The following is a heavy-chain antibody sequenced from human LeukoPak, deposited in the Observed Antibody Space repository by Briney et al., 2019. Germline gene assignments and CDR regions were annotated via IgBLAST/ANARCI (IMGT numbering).Heavy chain of an antibody. V-gene: IGHV3-7*01. CDR1: GFTFSNYW. J-gene: IGHJ6*03. CDR3: ARFGGNYYYYYYMDV. CDR2: IKQDGSEK. Sequence: GGSLRLSCAASGFTFSNYWMSWVRQTPGKGLEWVANIKQDGSEKNYVDSVKGRFTISRDNAKNSLYLQMNSLRAEDTAVYYCARFGGNYYYYYYMDVWGKGTTVTVSS. D-gene: IGHD3-10*01.